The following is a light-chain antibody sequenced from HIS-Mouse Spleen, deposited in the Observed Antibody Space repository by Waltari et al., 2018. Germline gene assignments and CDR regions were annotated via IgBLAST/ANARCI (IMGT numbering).Light chain of an antibody. Sequence: EIVMTQSPATLSVSPGDRATLPCRASQSVSSNLAWYQQKPGQAPRLLIDGASTRATGIPARFSGSGSGTEFTLTISSLQSEDFAVYYCQQYNNWPPYTFGQGTKLEIK. CDR1: QSVSSN. CDR3: QQYNNWPPYT. CDR2: GAS. J-gene: IGKJ2*01. V-gene: IGKV3-15*01.